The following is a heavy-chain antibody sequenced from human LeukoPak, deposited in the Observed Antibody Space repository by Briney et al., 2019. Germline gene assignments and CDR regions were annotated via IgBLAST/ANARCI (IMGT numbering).Heavy chain of an antibody. CDR2: ISYDGSNK. V-gene: IGHV3-30*18. Sequence: GGSLRLSCAASGFTFSSYGMHWVRQAPGKGLEWVAVISYDGSNKYYADSVKGRFTISRDNSKNTLYLQMNSLRAEDTAVYYCAKGKFRGSDGRFGHRYYWGQGTLVTVSS. D-gene: IGHD3-10*01. CDR3: AKGKFRGSDGRFGHRYY. J-gene: IGHJ4*02. CDR1: GFTFSSYG.